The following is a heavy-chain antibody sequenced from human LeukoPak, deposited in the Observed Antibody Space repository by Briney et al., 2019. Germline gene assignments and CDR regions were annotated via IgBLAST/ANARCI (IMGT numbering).Heavy chain of an antibody. CDR2: ISGSGEST. Sequence: GGSPRLSCAASGFTFSSYSMNWVRQAPGKGLEWVSAISGSGESTYNADSVKGRFTISRDNSKNTLYLQMNRLRAEDTAVYYCAKDSRTTYDSSWLYYFDSWGQGTLVTVSS. V-gene: IGHV3-23*01. CDR3: AKDSRTTYDSSWLYYFDS. J-gene: IGHJ4*02. CDR1: GFTFSSYS. D-gene: IGHD6-13*01.